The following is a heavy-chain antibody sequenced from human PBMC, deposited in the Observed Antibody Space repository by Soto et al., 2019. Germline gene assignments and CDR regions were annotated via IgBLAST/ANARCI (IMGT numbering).Heavy chain of an antibody. D-gene: IGHD3-10*01. CDR2: INHSGST. CDR3: ARGRANYYGSGSYYSNYYYYGMDV. CDR1: GGSFSGYY. Sequence: PSETLSLTCAVYGGSFSGYYWSWIRQPPGKGLEWIGEINHSGSTNYNPSLKSRVTISVDTSKNQFSLKLSSVTAADTAVYYCARGRANYYGSGSYYSNYYYYGMDVWGQGTTVTVSS. J-gene: IGHJ6*02. V-gene: IGHV4-34*01.